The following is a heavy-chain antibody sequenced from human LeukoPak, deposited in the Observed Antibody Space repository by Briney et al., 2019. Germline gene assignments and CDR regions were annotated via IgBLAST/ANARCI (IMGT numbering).Heavy chain of an antibody. V-gene: IGHV3-9*01. J-gene: IGHJ4*02. D-gene: IGHD3-16*02. CDR2: ISWNSGSI. CDR1: GFTFDDYA. CDR3: ARDSGYDYVWGSYRPSTLFDY. Sequence: GGSLRLSCAASGFTFDDYAMHWVRQAPGKGLEWVSGISWNSGSIGYADSVKGRFTISRDNAKNSLYLQMNSLRAEDTAVYYCARDSGYDYVWGSYRPSTLFDYWGQGTLVTVSS.